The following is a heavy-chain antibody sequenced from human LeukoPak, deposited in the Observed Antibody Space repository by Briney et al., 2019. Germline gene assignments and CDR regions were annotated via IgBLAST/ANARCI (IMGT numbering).Heavy chain of an antibody. D-gene: IGHD2-15*01. J-gene: IGHJ4*02. Sequence: SETLSLTCAVYGGSFSGYYWSWIRQPPGKGLEWIGEINHSGSTNYNPSLKSRVTISVDTSKNQFSLKLSSVTAADTAVYYCARSCSGGSCYSDFDYWGQGTLVTVSS. CDR3: ARSCSGGSCYSDFDY. V-gene: IGHV4-34*01. CDR1: GGSFSGYY. CDR2: INHSGST.